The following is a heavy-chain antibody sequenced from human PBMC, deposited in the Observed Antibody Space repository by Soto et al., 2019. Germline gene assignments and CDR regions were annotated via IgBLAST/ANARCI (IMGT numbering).Heavy chain of an antibody. V-gene: IGHV3-73*01. Sequence: PGGSLRLSCAASGFTFGASALQWVRQASGKGLEWLGRIGSRGESYATTYDVSVKGRFTISRDDSKKTAYLQMNSLRAEDTAVYYCARPMYYYDSRGPPAYWGQGTLVTVS. D-gene: IGHD3-22*01. CDR2: IGSRGESYAT. CDR1: GFTFGASA. J-gene: IGHJ4*02. CDR3: ARPMYYYDSRGPPAY.